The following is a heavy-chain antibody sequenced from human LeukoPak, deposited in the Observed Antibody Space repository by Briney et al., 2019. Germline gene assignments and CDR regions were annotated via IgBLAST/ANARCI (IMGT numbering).Heavy chain of an antibody. V-gene: IGHV1-8*01. D-gene: IGHD3-10*01. J-gene: IGHJ4*02. CDR2: MNPNSGNT. CDR1: GYTFSSYD. CDR3: ARASGSGSHCDY. Sequence: ASVKVSCKASGYTFSSYDINWVRQATGQGLEWMGWMNPNSGNTGYAQKFQGRVTMTRNTSISTAYMELSSLRSEDTAVYYCARASGSGSHCDYWGQGTLVTVSS.